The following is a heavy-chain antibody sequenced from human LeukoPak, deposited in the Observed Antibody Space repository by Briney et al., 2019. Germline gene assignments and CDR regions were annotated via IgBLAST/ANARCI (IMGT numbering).Heavy chain of an antibody. Sequence: PGGSLRLSCAASGFTFSDAWMSWVRQAPGKGLEWVGRIKSKTGGGTTDYAAPVKGRFTISRDDSKNTLYLQMNSLKTEDTAVYCTTRGGSFSIFDYWGQGTLVTVSS. D-gene: IGHD1-26*01. J-gene: IGHJ4*02. CDR1: GFTFSDAW. CDR2: IKSKTGGGTT. CDR3: TTRGGSFSIFDY. V-gene: IGHV3-15*01.